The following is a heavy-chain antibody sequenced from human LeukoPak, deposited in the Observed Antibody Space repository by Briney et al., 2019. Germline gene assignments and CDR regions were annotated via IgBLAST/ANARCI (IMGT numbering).Heavy chain of an antibody. J-gene: IGHJ5*02. CDR3: ERGGGGCSSTSCYRWFDP. Sequence: SETLSLTCTVSGGSISSGGYYWSWIRQHPGKGLEWIGYIYYSGSTYYNPSLKSRVTISVDTSKNQFSLKLSSVTAADTAVYYCERGGGGCSSTSCYRWFDPWGQGTLVTVSS. V-gene: IGHV4-31*03. D-gene: IGHD2-2*01. CDR2: IYYSGST. CDR1: GGSISSGGYY.